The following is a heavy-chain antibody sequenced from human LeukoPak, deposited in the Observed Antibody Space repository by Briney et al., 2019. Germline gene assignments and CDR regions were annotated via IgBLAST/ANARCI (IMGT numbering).Heavy chain of an antibody. V-gene: IGHV1-2*02. CDR1: GYTFTGYY. Sequence: ASVKVSCKASGYTFTGYYMHWLRQPPGQGLAWMGWSNPNSGGTNYAQKIQGRVTMTRDTSISTAYMELSRLRYDDTAVYYCARGLVVAATPDYWGQGTLVPVTS. D-gene: IGHD2-15*01. CDR2: SNPNSGGT. CDR3: ARGLVVAATPDY. J-gene: IGHJ4*02.